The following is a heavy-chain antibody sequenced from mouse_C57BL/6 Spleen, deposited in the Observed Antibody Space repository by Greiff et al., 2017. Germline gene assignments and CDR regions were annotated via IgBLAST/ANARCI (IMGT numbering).Heavy chain of an antibody. CDR1: GFTFSSYG. J-gene: IGHJ2*01. CDR2: ISSGGSYT. D-gene: IGHD2-5*01. V-gene: IGHV5-6*01. Sequence: EVQVVESGGDLVKPGGSLKLSCAASGFTFSSYGMSWVRQTPDKRLEWVATISSGGSYTYYPDSVKGRFTISRDNAKNTLYLQMSSLKSEDTAMYYCAGGVYSNYVDYWGPGTTLTVSS. CDR3: AGGVYSNYVDY.